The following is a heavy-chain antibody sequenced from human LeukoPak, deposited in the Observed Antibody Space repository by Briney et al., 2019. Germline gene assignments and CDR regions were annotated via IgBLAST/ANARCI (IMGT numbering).Heavy chain of an antibody. J-gene: IGHJ3*02. CDR1: GVTFSGYS. V-gene: IGHV3-21*04. CDR2: ITATGLHI. Sequence: GGSLRLSCAGSGVTFSGYSMNWVRQAPGKGLEWVSAITATGLHIYYADSVKGRFTISRDNAKNSLYLQMNSLRAEDTAVYYCAKLTPRGFIADAFDIWGQGTMVTVSS. CDR3: AKLTPRGFIADAFDI. D-gene: IGHD3-10*01.